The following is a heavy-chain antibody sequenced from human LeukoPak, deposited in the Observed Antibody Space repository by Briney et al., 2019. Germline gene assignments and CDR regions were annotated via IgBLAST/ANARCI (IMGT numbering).Heavy chain of an antibody. CDR2: INTNTGNP. CDR1: GYTFTSYA. J-gene: IGHJ6*03. V-gene: IGHV7-4-1*02. CDR3: ARVSPSSSSFYRYYYYYYSMDV. D-gene: IGHD6-6*01. Sequence: ASVKVSCKASGYTFTSYAMNWVRQAPGQGLEWMGWINTNTGNPTYAQGFTGRFVFSLDPSVSTAYLQISSLKAEDTAVYYCARVSPSSSSFYRYYYYYYSMDVWGKGTTVTVSS.